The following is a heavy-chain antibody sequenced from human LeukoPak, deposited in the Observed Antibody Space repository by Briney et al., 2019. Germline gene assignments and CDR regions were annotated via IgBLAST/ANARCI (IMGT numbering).Heavy chain of an antibody. J-gene: IGHJ5*02. V-gene: IGHV1-8*01. D-gene: IGHD2-21*01. Sequence: ASVKVSCKASGYTFTSYDINWVRQATGQGLEWMGWMNPNSGNTGYARKFQGRVTMTRNTSISTAYMELSSLRSEDTAVYYCARGRFPLYCGGDCYRAGWFDPWGQGTLVTVSS. CDR3: ARGRFPLYCGGDCYRAGWFDP. CDR2: MNPNSGNT. CDR1: GYTFTSYD.